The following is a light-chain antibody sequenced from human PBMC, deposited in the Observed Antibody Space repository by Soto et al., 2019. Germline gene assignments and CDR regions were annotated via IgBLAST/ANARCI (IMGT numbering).Light chain of an antibody. CDR3: QSYDSSLSGWV. Sequence: QYVLTQPPSVSGAPGQRVTISCTGSSSNIGAGYDVHWYQQLPGTAPKLLIYGNSNRPSGVPDRFSGSKSGTSASLAITGLQAEDEADYYCQSYDSSLSGWVFGGVTKLTVL. J-gene: IGLJ3*02. CDR1: SSNIGAGYD. CDR2: GNS. V-gene: IGLV1-40*01.